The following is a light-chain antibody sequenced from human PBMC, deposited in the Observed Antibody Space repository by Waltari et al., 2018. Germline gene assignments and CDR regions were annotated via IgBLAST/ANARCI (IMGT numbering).Light chain of an antibody. CDR1: QSLNTY. V-gene: IGKV1-39*01. J-gene: IGKJ5*01. CDR3: QQSYSTPFT. CDR2: AAS. Sequence: DILMTQSPSSLSASVGDRVTITCRASQSLNTYVNWYQQKPGKAPKLLIYAASSLQSGVPSGFSGSGSGTDFTLTISSLQPEDFATYYCQQSYSTPFTFGQGTRLEIK.